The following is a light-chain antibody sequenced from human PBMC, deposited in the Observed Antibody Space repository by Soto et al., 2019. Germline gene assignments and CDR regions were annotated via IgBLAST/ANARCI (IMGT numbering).Light chain of an antibody. J-gene: IGKJ2*01. Sequence: IQMTQSPSSLSASVGDSVTVTCRASQSINIYLNWYQQKPGKAPTLLIYGASSLQSGVPSRFTGGGSRTAFTLTISSLQPEDFGTYYCQQSYRSPYTFGQGTKLEIK. CDR3: QQSYRSPYT. CDR1: QSINIY. V-gene: IGKV1-39*01. CDR2: GAS.